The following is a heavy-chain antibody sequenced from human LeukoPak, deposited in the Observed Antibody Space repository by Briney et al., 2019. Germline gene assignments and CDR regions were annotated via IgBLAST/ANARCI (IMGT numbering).Heavy chain of an antibody. V-gene: IGHV4-59*01. CDR2: IYYRWGT. D-gene: IGHD3-9*01. J-gene: IGHJ5*02. CDR1: GHSISSYS. CDR3: AGSDYDILTGYYYNWFDP. Sequence: PSETLSLTCTVSGHSISSYSWLWIRQPPGKGLEGIGFIYYRWGTNYNPSLKGRVTISVDTSTNQFSLKLSSVTAADTAVYYCAGSDYDILTGYYYNWFDPWGQGTLVTVSS.